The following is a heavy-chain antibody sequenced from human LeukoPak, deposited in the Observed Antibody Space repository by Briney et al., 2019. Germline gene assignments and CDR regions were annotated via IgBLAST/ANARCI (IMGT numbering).Heavy chain of an antibody. CDR3: ARDLASAPHWELDY. CDR1: GYIFTDYY. D-gene: IGHD7-27*01. Sequence: GASAKVSCKASGYIFTDYYIHWVRQSHAQGLEWMGRINPKSGGTDDAQDFQGRVTMTRDSSINTVHLYLSSLTSDDTAVYYCARDLASAPHWELDYWGQGSPVTVSP. V-gene: IGHV1-2*06. J-gene: IGHJ4*02. CDR2: INPKSGGT.